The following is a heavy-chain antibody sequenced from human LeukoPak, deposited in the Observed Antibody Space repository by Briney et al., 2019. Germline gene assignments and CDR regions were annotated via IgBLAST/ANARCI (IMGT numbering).Heavy chain of an antibody. CDR2: IIPIFGTA. Sequence: ASVKVSCKASGGTFSSYAISWVRQAPGQGLEWMGGIIPIFGTANYAQKFQGRVTITTDESTSTAYMELSSLRSEDTAVYYCARERKRGYYDSSGPDDYWGQGTLVTVSS. CDR3: ARERKRGYYDSSGPDDY. J-gene: IGHJ4*02. D-gene: IGHD3-22*01. V-gene: IGHV1-69*05. CDR1: GGTFSSYA.